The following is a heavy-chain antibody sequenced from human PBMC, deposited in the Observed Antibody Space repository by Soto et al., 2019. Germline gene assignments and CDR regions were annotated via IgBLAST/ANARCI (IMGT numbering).Heavy chain of an antibody. Sequence: ASVKVSCKASGYTFTSYGISWVRQAPGQGLEWMGWISAYNGNTNYAQKLQGRVTMTTDTSTSTAYMELRSLRSDDTAVYYCARETRSDYGDYNFDYWGQGTLVTVSS. D-gene: IGHD4-17*01. CDR1: GYTFTSYG. J-gene: IGHJ4*02. CDR3: ARETRSDYGDYNFDY. V-gene: IGHV1-18*01. CDR2: ISAYNGNT.